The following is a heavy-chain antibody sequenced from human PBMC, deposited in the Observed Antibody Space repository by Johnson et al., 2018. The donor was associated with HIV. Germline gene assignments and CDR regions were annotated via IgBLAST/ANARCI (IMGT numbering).Heavy chain of an antibody. CDR3: ASALCTWGAFDI. D-gene: IGHD2-8*01. CDR1: GFAFSNFA. Sequence: QVQLVESGGGVVQPGRSLRLSCAASGFAFSNFAMHWVRQAPGKGLEWVAVTSYDGTHNYYADSVKGRFTISRDNSKNTLYLQMNSLRAEDTAVYYCASALCTWGAFDIWGQGTMVTVSS. CDR2: TSYDGTHN. V-gene: IGHV3-30*03. J-gene: IGHJ3*02.